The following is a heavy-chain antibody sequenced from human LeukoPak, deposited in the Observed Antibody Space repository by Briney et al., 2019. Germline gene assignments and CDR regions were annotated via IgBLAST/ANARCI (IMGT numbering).Heavy chain of an antibody. V-gene: IGHV3-30*02. D-gene: IGHD6-25*01. Sequence: GGSLRLSCTASGFTFSSYGMHWVRQAPGRGLEWVAAIQYDGSIEYYADSVKGRFTISRDQSKNTLFLQVNSLRAEDTAVYYCAKDNAALAFDIWGQGTMVTVSS. CDR3: AKDNAALAFDI. J-gene: IGHJ3*02. CDR2: IQYDGSIE. CDR1: GFTFSSYG.